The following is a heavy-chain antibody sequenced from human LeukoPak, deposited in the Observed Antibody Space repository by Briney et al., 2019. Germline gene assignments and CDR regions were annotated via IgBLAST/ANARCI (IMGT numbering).Heavy chain of an antibody. V-gene: IGHV1-18*01. D-gene: IGHD2-2*01. Sequence: ASVKVSCKASGYTFTSYGISWVRQAPGQGLEWMGWISAYNGNTNYAQKLQGRVTMTTDTSTSTAYMELRSLRSDDTAVYYCARRSGYCSSTSCQTFFDYWGQGTLVTVSS. CDR3: ARRSGYCSSTSCQTFFDY. CDR1: GYTFTSYG. J-gene: IGHJ4*02. CDR2: ISAYNGNT.